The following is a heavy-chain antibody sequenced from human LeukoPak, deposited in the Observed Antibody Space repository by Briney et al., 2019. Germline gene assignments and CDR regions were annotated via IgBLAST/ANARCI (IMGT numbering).Heavy chain of an antibody. CDR1: GFSFSSYG. CDR2: IWFDGSNK. D-gene: IGHD2-2*01. V-gene: IGHV3-33*01. CDR3: ARERYCSSTSCPTFDY. Sequence: GGSLRLSCAASGFSFSSYGMHWVRQAPGKGLEWVAVIWFDGSNKYYADSVKGRLTISRDNAKNSLYLQMNSLRAEDTAFYHCARERYCSSTSCPTFDYWGQGTLVTVSS. J-gene: IGHJ4*02.